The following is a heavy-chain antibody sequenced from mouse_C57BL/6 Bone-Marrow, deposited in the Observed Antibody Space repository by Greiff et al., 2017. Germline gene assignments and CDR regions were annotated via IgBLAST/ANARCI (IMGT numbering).Heavy chain of an antibody. Sequence: EVMLVESGGGLVKPGGSLKLSCAASGFTFSSYAMSWVRQTPEKRLEWVATISDGGSYTYYPDNVKGRFTISRNNAKNHLYLQMSHLKSEDTAMYYCARDFTTVVDWYFDVWGTGTTVTVSS. CDR2: ISDGGSYT. CDR1: GFTFSSYA. D-gene: IGHD1-1*01. CDR3: ARDFTTVVDWYFDV. J-gene: IGHJ1*03. V-gene: IGHV5-4*01.